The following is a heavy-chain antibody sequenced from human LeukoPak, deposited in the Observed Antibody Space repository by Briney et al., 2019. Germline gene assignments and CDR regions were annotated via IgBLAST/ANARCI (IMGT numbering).Heavy chain of an antibody. Sequence: SETLSLTCTVSGGSISSSSYYWGWIRQPPGKGLEWIGSIYYSGSTYNNPSLKSRVTISVDTSKNQFSLKLSSVTAADTAVYYCARDRSLFWSGYYTNFDYWGQGTLVTVSS. CDR2: IYYSGST. D-gene: IGHD3-3*01. V-gene: IGHV4-39*07. CDR1: GGSISSSSYY. J-gene: IGHJ4*02. CDR3: ARDRSLFWSGYYTNFDY.